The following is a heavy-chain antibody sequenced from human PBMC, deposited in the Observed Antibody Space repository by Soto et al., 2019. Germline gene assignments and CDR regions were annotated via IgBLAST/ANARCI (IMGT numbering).Heavy chain of an antibody. CDR1: GFTFSNAR. J-gene: IGHJ4*02. V-gene: IGHV3-15*07. D-gene: IGHD3-16*01. CDR3: TTEYDYVSLPLGY. CDR2: IKSKNDGGTT. Sequence: PGGSLRLSCAASGFTFSNARMNWVRQAPGKGLEWVGRIKSKNDGGTTDYAAPVKGRFTISRDDSKNTLYLQMNSLKTEDTAVYYCTTEYDYVSLPLGYWGQGT.